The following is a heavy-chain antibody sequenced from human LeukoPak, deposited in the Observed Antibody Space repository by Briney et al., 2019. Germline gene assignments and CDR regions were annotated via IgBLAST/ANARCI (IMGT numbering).Heavy chain of an antibody. J-gene: IGHJ4*02. D-gene: IGHD1-14*01. CDR2: MNPNSGNT. CDR1: GYTFTSYD. CDR3: ARDTQPGMDFDY. V-gene: IGHV1-8*01. Sequence: ASVKVSCKASGYTFTSYDINWVRQATGQGLEWMGWMNPNSGNTGYVQKFQGRVTMTRNTSISTAYMELSRLRSDDTAVYYCARDTQPGMDFDYWGQGTLVTVSS.